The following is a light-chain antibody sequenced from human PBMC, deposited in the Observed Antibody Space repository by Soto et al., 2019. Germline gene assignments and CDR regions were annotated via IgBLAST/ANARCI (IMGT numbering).Light chain of an antibody. J-gene: IGKJ2*01. CDR3: QQDGSSPPAST. CDR2: GAS. CDR1: PSISSSH. Sequence: EIVLTQSPGTLSLSPGERATLACRASPSISSSHLDWYQQRPGKALRLLIYGASSRATGIPDRFSGSGSGTDFTLTISRLEPEDFAGYCCQQDGSSPPASTVGQGDKLEIK. V-gene: IGKV3-20*01.